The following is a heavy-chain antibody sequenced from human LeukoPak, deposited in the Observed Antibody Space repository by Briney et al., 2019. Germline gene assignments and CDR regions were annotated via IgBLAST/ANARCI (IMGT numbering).Heavy chain of an antibody. Sequence: SETLSLTCAVYGGSFSGYYWGWIRQPPGKGLEWIGTVYYSGSPSYNPSLKSRVTISVDTSKNQFSLKLSSVTAADTAVYYCARLDYGDYYFDYWGQGTLVTVSS. CDR2: VYYSGSP. CDR1: GGSFSGYY. V-gene: IGHV4-34*01. J-gene: IGHJ4*02. CDR3: ARLDYGDYYFDY. D-gene: IGHD4-17*01.